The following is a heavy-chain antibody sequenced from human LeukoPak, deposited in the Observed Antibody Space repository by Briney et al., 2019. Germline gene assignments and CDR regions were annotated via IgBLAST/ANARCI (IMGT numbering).Heavy chain of an antibody. Sequence: SVKVSCKASGGTFSSYGISWVRQAPGQGLEWMGRIIPILGVANYAQRFQGRVTITADRSTSTAYMELSSLRSEDTAVYYCARGQEMATNWLDPWGQGTPVTVSS. CDR2: IIPILGVA. V-gene: IGHV1-69*04. D-gene: IGHD5-24*01. J-gene: IGHJ5*02. CDR3: ARGQEMATNWLDP. CDR1: GGTFSSYG.